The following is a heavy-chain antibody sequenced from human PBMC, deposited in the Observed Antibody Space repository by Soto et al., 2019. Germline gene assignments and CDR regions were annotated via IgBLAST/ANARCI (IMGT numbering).Heavy chain of an antibody. J-gene: IGHJ4*02. CDR1: GFTCSSYS. D-gene: IGHD6-6*01. CDR2: ISSSSSYI. CDR3: ARTFTPELSWVIAARPWFDY. Sequence: TGGSLRLSCAASGFTCSSYSMNRVRQAPGKGLEWVSSISSSSSYIYYADSVKGRFTISRDNAKNSLYLQMNSLRAEDTAVYYCARTFTPELSWVIAARPWFDYWGQGTLVTVSS. V-gene: IGHV3-21*01.